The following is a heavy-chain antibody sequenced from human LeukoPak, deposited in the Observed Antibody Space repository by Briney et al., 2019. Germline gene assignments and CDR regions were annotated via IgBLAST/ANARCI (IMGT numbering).Heavy chain of an antibody. CDR2: INHSGSA. CDR3: ASLAYCGGDCYPKWGAFDI. D-gene: IGHD2-21*02. Sequence: SETLSLTCAVYGGSFSGYYWSWIRQPPGKGLEWIGEINHSGSANYNPSLKSRVTISVDTSKNQFSLKLSSVTAADTAVYYCASLAYCGGDCYPKWGAFDIWGQGTMVTVSS. CDR1: GGSFSGYY. V-gene: IGHV4-34*01. J-gene: IGHJ3*02.